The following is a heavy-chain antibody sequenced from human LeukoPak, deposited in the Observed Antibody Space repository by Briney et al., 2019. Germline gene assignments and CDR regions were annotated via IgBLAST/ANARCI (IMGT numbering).Heavy chain of an antibody. CDR2: FDPEDGET. V-gene: IGHV1-24*01. J-gene: IGHJ3*02. Sequence: ASVKVSCKVSGYTLTELSMHWVRQAPGKGLEWMGGFDPEDGETIYAQKFQGRVTMTEDTSTDTAYMELRSLRSDDTAVYYCARAGGYQLLLGAFDIWGQGTMVTVSS. CDR3: ARAGGYQLLLGAFDI. CDR1: GYTLTELS. D-gene: IGHD2-2*01.